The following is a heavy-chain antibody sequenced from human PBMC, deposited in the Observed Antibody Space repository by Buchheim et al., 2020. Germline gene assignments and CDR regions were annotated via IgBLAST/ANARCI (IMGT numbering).Heavy chain of an antibody. CDR2: IYYGGST. V-gene: IGHV4-39*07. CDR3: ARALGYCTNGVCEHYYFDY. Sequence: QQQLQESGPGLVKPSETLSLTCTVSGGSISNSASYYWGWIRQPPGKGLEWIGSIYYGGSTYYNPSLKSRVTISVDTSKNQFSLKLSSVTAADTAVYYCARALGYCTNGVCEHYYFDYWGQGTL. D-gene: IGHD2-8*01. CDR1: GGSISNSASYY. J-gene: IGHJ4*02.